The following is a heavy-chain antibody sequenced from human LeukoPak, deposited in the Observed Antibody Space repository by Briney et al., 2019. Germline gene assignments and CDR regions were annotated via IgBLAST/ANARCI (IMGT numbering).Heavy chain of an antibody. CDR3: ARTAHVRYFDWLLYRPRSSDHALLDY. V-gene: IGHV1-2*02. Sequence: ASVKVSCKASGYTFTGYYMHWVRQAPGQGLEWMGWINPNSGGTNYAQKFQGRVTMTRDTSISTAYMELSRLRSDDTAVYYCARTAHVRYFDWLLYRPRSSDHALLDYWGQGTLVTVSS. J-gene: IGHJ4*02. CDR2: INPNSGGT. D-gene: IGHD3-9*01. CDR1: GYTFTGYY.